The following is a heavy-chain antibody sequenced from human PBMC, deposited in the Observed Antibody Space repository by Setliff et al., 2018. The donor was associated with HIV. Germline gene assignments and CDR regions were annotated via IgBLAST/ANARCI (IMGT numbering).Heavy chain of an antibody. CDR2: IYYSGST. V-gene: IGHV4-31*03. J-gene: IGHJ4*02. CDR3: ATSPAGEILGSRPFYFDY. CDR1: GEFVSSGGNY. Sequence: NPSETLSLTCTVFGEFVSSGGNYWGWVRQLPGKALELIGYIYYSGSTYYSPSLKSRVTISEDTSKNQFSLKLRSVTAADTAVYYCATSPAGEILGSRPFYFDYWGQGTLVT. D-gene: IGHD3-10*01.